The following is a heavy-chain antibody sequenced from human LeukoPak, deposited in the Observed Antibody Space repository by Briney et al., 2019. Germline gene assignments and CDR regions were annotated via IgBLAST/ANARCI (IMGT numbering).Heavy chain of an antibody. CDR3: ARAAMVRGVIFPYYYYYGMDV. CDR2: IWYDGSNK. J-gene: IGHJ6*02. CDR1: GFTFSSYG. D-gene: IGHD3-10*01. V-gene: IGHV3-33*01. Sequence: GRSLRLSCAASGFTFSSYGMHWVRQAPGKGLEWVAVIWYDGSNKYYADSVKGRFTISRDNSKNTLYLQMNSLRVEDTAVYYCARAAMVRGVIFPYYYYYGMDVWGQGTTVTVSS.